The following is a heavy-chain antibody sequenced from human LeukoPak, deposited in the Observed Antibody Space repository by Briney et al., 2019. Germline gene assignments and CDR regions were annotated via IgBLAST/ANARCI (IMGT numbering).Heavy chain of an antibody. D-gene: IGHD3-9*01. V-gene: IGHV4-30-2*01. Sequence: SQTLSLTCAVSGGSISSGGYSWSWIRQPPGKGLEWIGYIYHSGSTYYNPSLKSRVTISVDRSKNQFSLKLSSVTAAETAVYYCARTYYDILTGFGWFDPWAREPWSPSPQ. CDR3: ARTYYDILTGFGWFDP. CDR2: IYHSGST. J-gene: IGHJ5*02. CDR1: GGSISSGGYS.